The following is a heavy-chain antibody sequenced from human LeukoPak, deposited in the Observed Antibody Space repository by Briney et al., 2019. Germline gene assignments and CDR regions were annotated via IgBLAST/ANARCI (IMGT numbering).Heavy chain of an antibody. J-gene: IGHJ6*02. CDR3: ARDLPPLYCTKGVCYYYAMDV. Sequence: SETLSLTCAVYGGSFSGYSWNWLRQPPGKGLEWIGEINHSGSTNYNPSLRSRVTISVDTSKNQFSLKLSSVTAADTAVYYCARDLPPLYCTKGVCYYYAMDVWGQGTTVTGSS. D-gene: IGHD2-8*01. CDR2: INHSGST. CDR1: GGSFSGYS. V-gene: IGHV4-34*01.